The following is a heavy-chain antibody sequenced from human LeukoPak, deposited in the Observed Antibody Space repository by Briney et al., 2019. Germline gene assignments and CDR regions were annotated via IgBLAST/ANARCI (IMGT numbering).Heavy chain of an antibody. Sequence: GGSLRLSCAASGFTFSSYAMTWVRQAPGKGLEWVSGISGGGGSTYYADSVKGRFTISRDNSKNTLYLQMNSLRAEDTAVYYCAKDYYGSGSHYFDYWGQGTLVTVSS. J-gene: IGHJ4*02. CDR1: GFTFSSYA. D-gene: IGHD3-10*01. CDR2: ISGGGGST. V-gene: IGHV3-23*01. CDR3: AKDYYGSGSHYFDY.